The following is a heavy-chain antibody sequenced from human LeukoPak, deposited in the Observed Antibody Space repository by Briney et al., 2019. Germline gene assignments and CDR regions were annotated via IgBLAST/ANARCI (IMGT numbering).Heavy chain of an antibody. Sequence: ASVKVSCKTSGYTFTHFYIHWVRQAPGQGLEWMGWMNPNSGNTGYAQKFQGRVTMTRNTSISTAYMELSSLRSEDTAVYYCARGSVGRDGYIARWGQGTLVTVSS. CDR3: ARGSVGRDGYIAR. D-gene: IGHD5-24*01. CDR2: MNPNSGNT. V-gene: IGHV1-8*02. CDR1: GYTFTHFY. J-gene: IGHJ4*02.